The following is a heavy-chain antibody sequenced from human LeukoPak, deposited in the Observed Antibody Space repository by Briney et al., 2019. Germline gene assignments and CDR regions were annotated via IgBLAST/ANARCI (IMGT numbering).Heavy chain of an antibody. CDR1: GGSISSSSYY. CDR2: IYYSGST. D-gene: IGHD5-18*01. V-gene: IGHV4-39*01. CDR3: ARHGSGYSYGTVDY. J-gene: IGHJ4*02. Sequence: SETLSLTCTVSGGSISSSSYYWGWIRQPPGKGREWIGSIYYSGSTYYNPSLKSRVTISVDTSKNQFSLKLSSVTAADTAVYYCARHGSGYSYGTVDYWGQGTLVTVSS.